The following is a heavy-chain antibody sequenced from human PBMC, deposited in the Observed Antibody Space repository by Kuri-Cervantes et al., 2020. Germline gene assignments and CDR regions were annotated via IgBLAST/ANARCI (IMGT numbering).Heavy chain of an antibody. CDR3: ARDLFPTAMVTGLDY. Sequence: ASVKVSCKASGYTFTCYAMHWVRQAPGKGLEWMGDFDPEDGETIYAQKFQGRVTMTEDTSTDTAYMELSSLRSEDTAVYLCARDLFPTAMVTGLDYWGQGTLVTVSS. CDR2: FDPEDGET. CDR1: GYTFTCYA. V-gene: IGHV1-24*01. D-gene: IGHD5-18*01. J-gene: IGHJ4*02.